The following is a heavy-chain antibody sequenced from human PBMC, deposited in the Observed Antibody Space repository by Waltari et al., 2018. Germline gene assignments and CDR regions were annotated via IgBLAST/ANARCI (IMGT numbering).Heavy chain of an antibody. CDR1: GGPISSYY. J-gene: IGHJ6*03. CDR2: IYTSGST. Sequence: QVQLQESGPGLVKPSETLSLTCTVSGGPISSYYWSWIRQPAGKGLEWIGRIYTSGSTNYNPSLKSRVTMSVDTSKNQFSLKLSSVTAADTAVYYCARDTLRVVVQDYYMDVWGKGTTVTVSS. V-gene: IGHV4-4*07. D-gene: IGHD2-2*01. CDR3: ARDTLRVVVQDYYMDV.